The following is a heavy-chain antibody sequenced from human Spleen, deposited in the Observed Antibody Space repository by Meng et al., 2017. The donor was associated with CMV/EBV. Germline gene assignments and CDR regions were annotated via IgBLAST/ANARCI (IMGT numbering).Heavy chain of an antibody. V-gene: IGHV1-69*05. J-gene: IGHJ4*02. CDR1: GGTFSSYA. Sequence: CKASGGTFSSYAISWVRQAPGQGLEWMGGIIPIFGTANYAQKFQGRVTITTDESTSTAYMELSSLRSEDTAVYYCARPRGTSYAFDYWGQGTLVTVSS. CDR3: ARPRGTSYAFDY. D-gene: IGHD2-2*01. CDR2: IIPIFGTA.